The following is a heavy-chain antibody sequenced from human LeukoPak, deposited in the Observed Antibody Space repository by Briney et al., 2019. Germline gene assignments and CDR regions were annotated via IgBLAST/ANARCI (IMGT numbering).Heavy chain of an antibody. Sequence: PSETLSLTCTVSGGSISSSSYYWGWIRQPPGKGLEWIGSIYYSGSTYYNPSLKSRVTISVNKSQNQFSLKLSSVTAADTALYYCARTYSNWNLDAFDIWGQGTMVTVSS. D-gene: IGHD1-7*01. CDR1: GGSISSSSYY. J-gene: IGHJ3*02. CDR3: ARTYSNWNLDAFDI. CDR2: IYYSGST. V-gene: IGHV4-39*07.